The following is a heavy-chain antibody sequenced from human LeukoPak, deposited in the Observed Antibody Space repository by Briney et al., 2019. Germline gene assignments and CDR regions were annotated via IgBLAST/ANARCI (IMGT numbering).Heavy chain of an antibody. CDR1: GYTFTGYY. Sequence: VASVKVSCKASGYTFTGYYMHWVRQAPGQGLEWMGIINPSGGSTSYAQKFQGRVTMTRDTSTSTVYMELSSLRSEDTAVYYCAREYSTGYSSSWPGYWGQGTLVTVSS. V-gene: IGHV1-46*01. CDR2: INPSGGST. J-gene: IGHJ4*02. D-gene: IGHD6-13*01. CDR3: AREYSTGYSSSWPGY.